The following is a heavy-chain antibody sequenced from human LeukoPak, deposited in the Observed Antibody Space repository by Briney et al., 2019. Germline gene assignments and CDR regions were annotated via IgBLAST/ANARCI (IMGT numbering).Heavy chain of an antibody. V-gene: IGHV1-69*13. D-gene: IGHD3-10*01. Sequence: SVKVSCKASGGTFSSYAISWVRQAPGQGLEWMGGIIPIFGTANYAQKFQGRVTITADESTSTAYMELSSLRSEDTAVYYCAKDACGWGLCRGSGSYVDYWGQGTLVTVSS. CDR3: AKDACGWGLCRGSGSYVDY. J-gene: IGHJ4*02. CDR2: IIPIFGTA. CDR1: GGTFSSYA.